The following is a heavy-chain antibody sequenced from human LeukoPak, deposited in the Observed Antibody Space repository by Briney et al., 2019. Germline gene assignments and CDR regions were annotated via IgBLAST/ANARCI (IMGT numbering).Heavy chain of an antibody. V-gene: IGHV4-61*01. CDR2: IYYSGST. J-gene: IGHJ6*04. D-gene: IGHD2-2*01. CDR1: GGSFSCGSYS. Sequence: SETLSLTCTVSGGSFSCGSYSWSWIRQPPGKGLEWIGHIYYSGSTNYNPSLKSRVTISVDTSKNQFSLKLSSVTAADTAVYYCAKLGYCSSTSCPDYYYYYGMDVWGKGTTVTVSS. CDR3: AKLGYCSSTSCPDYYYYYGMDV.